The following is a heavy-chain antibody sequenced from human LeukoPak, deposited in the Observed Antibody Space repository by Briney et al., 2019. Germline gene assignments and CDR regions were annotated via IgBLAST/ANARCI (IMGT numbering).Heavy chain of an antibody. V-gene: IGHV3-23*01. CDR2: IRTSDANI. J-gene: IGHJ4*02. CDR1: GFIFCTHG. CDR3: AKFYYGSGSYPLNFDY. D-gene: IGHD3-10*01. Sequence: GGSLRLSCAASGFIFCTHGMSWVRQAPGKGLEWVATIRTSDANIYYADSVKGRFTISRDNSMNTLYLQMNSLRAEDTALYYCAKFYYGSGSYPLNFDYWGQGTLVTVSS.